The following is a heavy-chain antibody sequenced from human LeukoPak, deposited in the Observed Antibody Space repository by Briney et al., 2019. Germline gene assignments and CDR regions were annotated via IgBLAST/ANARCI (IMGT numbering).Heavy chain of an antibody. Sequence: GGSLRLSCAASGFTFSSYAMHWVRQAPGKGLEWVAVISYDGSNKYYADSVKGRFTISRDNSKNTLYLQMNSLRAEDTAVYYCAKFDYYDSSGYYYAGVYWGQGTLVTVSS. J-gene: IGHJ4*02. CDR2: ISYDGSNK. D-gene: IGHD3-22*01. CDR3: AKFDYYDSSGYYYAGVY. CDR1: GFTFSSYA. V-gene: IGHV3-30-3*02.